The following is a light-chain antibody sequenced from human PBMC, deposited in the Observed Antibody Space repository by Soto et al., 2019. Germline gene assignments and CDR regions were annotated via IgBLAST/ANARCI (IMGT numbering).Light chain of an antibody. Sequence: QSVLTQPPSASGTPGQRVIISCSGSSSNIGSNTVNWYQQLPGTAPKLLMYGNNQRPSGVPDRFSGSKSGTSASLAISGLQSEDEADYYCAVWDDSLNGAVFGGGTKLTVL. CDR2: GNN. CDR3: AVWDDSLNGAV. V-gene: IGLV1-44*01. CDR1: SSNIGSNT. J-gene: IGLJ2*01.